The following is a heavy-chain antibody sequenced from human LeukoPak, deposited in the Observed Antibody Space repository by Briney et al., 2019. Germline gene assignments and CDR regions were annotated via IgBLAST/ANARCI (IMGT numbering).Heavy chain of an antibody. Sequence: SVKVSCKASGGTFSSYAISWVRQAPGQGLEWMGGIIPIFGTANYAQKFQGRVTITADKSTSTAYMELSSLRSEDTAVYYCARDIRFGRARYMDVWGKETTVTVSS. J-gene: IGHJ6*03. CDR3: ARDIRFGRARYMDV. CDR2: IIPIFGTA. D-gene: IGHD3-10*01. CDR1: GGTFSSYA. V-gene: IGHV1-69*06.